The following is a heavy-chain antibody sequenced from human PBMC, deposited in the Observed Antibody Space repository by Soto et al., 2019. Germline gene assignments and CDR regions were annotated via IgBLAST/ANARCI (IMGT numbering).Heavy chain of an antibody. CDR2: ISGTGANT. CDR3: AKDNFNFDWSFIDY. CDR1: GFTFSRYA. V-gene: IGHV3-23*01. J-gene: IGHJ4*02. D-gene: IGHD3-9*01. Sequence: PGGSLRLSCVSSGFTFSRYAMSWVRWAPGKGLEWVSAISGTGANTYYADSVKGRFTISRDNSKNPLFLQMSTLRAEDMDLYYCAKDNFNFDWSFIDYWGLGTLVTVSS.